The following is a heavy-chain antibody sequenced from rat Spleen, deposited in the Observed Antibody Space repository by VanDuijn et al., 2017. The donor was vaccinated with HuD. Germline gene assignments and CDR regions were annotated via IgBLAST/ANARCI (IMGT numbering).Heavy chain of an antibody. J-gene: IGHJ2*01. CDR3: ARGDYSSPRGSY. V-gene: IGHV2-13*01. D-gene: IGHD1-2*01. CDR2: IWGNGNT. Sequence: QVQLKESGPGLVQPSQTLSLTCTVSGFSLSNYGVIWVRQPPGKGLEWMGVIWGNGNTNYNSALKSRLSISRDTSKSQVYLKMNSLQTEDTATYYCARGDYSSPRGSYWGQGVMVTVSS. CDR1: GFSLSNYG.